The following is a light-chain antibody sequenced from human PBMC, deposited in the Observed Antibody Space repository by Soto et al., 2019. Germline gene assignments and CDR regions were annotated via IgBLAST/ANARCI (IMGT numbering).Light chain of an antibody. CDR1: SNDVGGYNF. V-gene: IGLV2-8*01. CDR3: SSYAGNNIYYV. CDR2: GVS. Sequence: QSALTQPPSAPGSPGQSVTISCTGTSNDVGGYNFVSWYQQHPGKAPKLMIFGVSKRPSGVPDRFSGSKSGSTASLTVSGLQAEDEADYYCSSYAGNNIYYVFGTGTKVTVL. J-gene: IGLJ1*01.